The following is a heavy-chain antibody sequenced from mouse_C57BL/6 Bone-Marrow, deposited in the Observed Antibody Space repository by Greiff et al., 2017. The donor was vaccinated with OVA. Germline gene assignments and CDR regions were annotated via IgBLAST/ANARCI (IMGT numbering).Heavy chain of an antibody. CDR3: VRPRAGGFAD. CDR1: GFSFNTYA. CDR2: IRSKSNNYAT. Sequence: EVKVIESGGGLVQPKGSLKLSCAASGFSFNTYAMNWVRQAPGKGLEWVARIRSKSNNYATYYADSVKDRFTISRDDSESMLYLQMNNLKTEDTAMYYCVRPRAGGFADWGQGTLVTVSA. J-gene: IGHJ3*01. V-gene: IGHV10-1*01.